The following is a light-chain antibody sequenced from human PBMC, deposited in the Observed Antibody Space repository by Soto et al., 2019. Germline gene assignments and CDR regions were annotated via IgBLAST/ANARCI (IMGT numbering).Light chain of an antibody. J-gene: IGKJ1*01. Sequence: EIVLTQSPGTLSLSPGERGTLSCRASQSVSSNYLAWYQQKPGQAPRLLIYGASSRATGIPDRFSGSESGTDFTLTISRLEPEDFAVYYCHQYGSSPWTFGQGTKV. CDR3: HQYGSSPWT. CDR1: QSVSSNY. V-gene: IGKV3-20*01. CDR2: GAS.